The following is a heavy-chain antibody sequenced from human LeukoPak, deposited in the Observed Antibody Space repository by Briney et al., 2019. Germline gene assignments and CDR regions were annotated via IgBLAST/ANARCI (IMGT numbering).Heavy chain of an antibody. CDR3: ARTASRDGYNYAPDY. J-gene: IGHJ4*02. CDR1: EGTFSSYA. CDR2: IHPILGTA. D-gene: IGHD5-24*01. Sequence: GASVKPSCKAAEGTFSSYAISWVRQAPGQGLEWMGGIHPILGTASYAQKYQGRVTITADESTSTAYMELSSLSSEDTAVYYCARTASRDGYNYAPDYWGQGTLVTVSS. V-gene: IGHV1-69*13.